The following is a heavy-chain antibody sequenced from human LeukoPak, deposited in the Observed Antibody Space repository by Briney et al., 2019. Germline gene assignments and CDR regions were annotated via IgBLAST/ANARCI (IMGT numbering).Heavy chain of an antibody. D-gene: IGHD3-16*01. V-gene: IGHV3-66*01. Sequence: GGSLRLSCAASGFTVSSNYMSWVRQAPGKGLEWVSVIYSGGSTYYADSVKGRFTISRDSSKNTLYLQMNSLRAEDTAVYYCARADAFYGNYFDYWGQGTLVTVSS. CDR2: IYSGGST. CDR3: ARADAFYGNYFDY. CDR1: GFTVSSNY. J-gene: IGHJ4*02.